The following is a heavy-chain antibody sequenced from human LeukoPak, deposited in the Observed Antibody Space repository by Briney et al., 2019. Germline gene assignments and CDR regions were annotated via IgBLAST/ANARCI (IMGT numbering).Heavy chain of an antibody. J-gene: IGHJ6*02. V-gene: IGHV1-18*01. D-gene: IGHD3-10*01. Sequence: ASVKVSCKASGYTFTSYGIIWVRQAPGQGLEWMGWISAYNGNTNYARKFQGRVTVTTDTSTSTAYMDLRSLRSDDTAVYYCARGIISTPVYGMDVWGQGTTVTVSS. CDR2: ISAYNGNT. CDR1: GYTFTSYG. CDR3: ARGIISTPVYGMDV.